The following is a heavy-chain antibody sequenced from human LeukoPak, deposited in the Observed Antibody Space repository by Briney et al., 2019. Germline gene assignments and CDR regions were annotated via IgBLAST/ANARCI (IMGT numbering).Heavy chain of an antibody. J-gene: IGHJ5*02. V-gene: IGHV3-23*01. CDR1: GFTFGGYA. Sequence: GGSLRLSCAASGFTFGGYAMSWVRQAPGKGLEWVSAISGSGGSTYYADSVKGRFTISRDNSKNTLYLQMNSLRAEDTAVYYCAKDKAEGIAYNWFDPWGQGTLVTVSS. CDR3: AKDKAEGIAYNWFDP. D-gene: IGHD6-13*01. CDR2: ISGSGGST.